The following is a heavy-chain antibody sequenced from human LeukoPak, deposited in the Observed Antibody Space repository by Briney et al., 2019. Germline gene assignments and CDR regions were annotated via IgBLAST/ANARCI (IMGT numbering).Heavy chain of an antibody. CDR1: GGSISSTTHY. V-gene: IGHV4-39*01. CDR2: IYYSGST. D-gene: IGHD3-10*01. CDR3: ARGGVLWFGELMDS. Sequence: SETLSLTCTVSGGSISSTTHYWGWIRQAPGKGLEWIGCIYYSGSTYYKSSLKSRVAISVDTSKNQFSLRLNSVTAADTAVYYCARGGVLWFGELMDSWGQGSLVTISS. J-gene: IGHJ4*02.